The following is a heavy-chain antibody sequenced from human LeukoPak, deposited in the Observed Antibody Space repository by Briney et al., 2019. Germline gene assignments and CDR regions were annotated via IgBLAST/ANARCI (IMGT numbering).Heavy chain of an antibody. D-gene: IGHD4-17*01. CDR1: GFIFSDYY. Sequence: GGSLRLSCPASGFIFSDYYMSWIRQAPGKGLEWVSYISSSSSYINYADSVKGRFTISRDNAKNSLYLQMNSLRAEDTAVYYCARVSYGDSGYFDYWGRGTSVTVSS. J-gene: IGHJ4*01. CDR3: ARVSYGDSGYFDY. V-gene: IGHV3-11*06. CDR2: ISSSSSYI.